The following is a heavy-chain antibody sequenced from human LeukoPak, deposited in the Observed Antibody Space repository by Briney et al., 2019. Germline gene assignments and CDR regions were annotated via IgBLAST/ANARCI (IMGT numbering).Heavy chain of an antibody. V-gene: IGHV3-23*01. CDR1: GFTFSSCV. CDR2: IRSSGDSR. CDR3: ATLASRMGPLG. Sequence: PGGSLRLSCAASGFTFSSCVMSWVRQAPGKGLEWVSTIRSSGDSRFYADSVKGRFTISRDDSKNTLYLQMNSLRAEDTAVYYCATLASRMGPLGWGQGTLVTVSS. J-gene: IGHJ4*02. D-gene: IGHD3-16*01.